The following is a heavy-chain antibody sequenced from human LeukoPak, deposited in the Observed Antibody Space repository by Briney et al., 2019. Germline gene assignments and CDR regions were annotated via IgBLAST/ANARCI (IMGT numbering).Heavy chain of an antibody. Sequence: GGSLRLSCVVSGFTFSSYSVNWVRQSPGKGLEWVSYISSSSSYIHYADSVKGRFTISRDNAKKSLYLQMNSLRAEDTAVYYCASSRSGGRSDYWGQGTLVTVSS. CDR1: GFTFSSYS. V-gene: IGHV3-21*01. D-gene: IGHD2-15*01. CDR3: ASSRSGGRSDY. CDR2: ISSSSSYI. J-gene: IGHJ4*02.